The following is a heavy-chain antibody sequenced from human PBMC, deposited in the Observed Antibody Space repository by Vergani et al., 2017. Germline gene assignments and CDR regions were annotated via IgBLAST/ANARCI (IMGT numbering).Heavy chain of an antibody. CDR2: ISAYNGNT. J-gene: IGHJ6*02. D-gene: IGHD3-9*01. CDR1: GYTFTSYG. V-gene: IGHV1-18*04. CDR3: ARTPHDYDILTGYYLFDPRDLVWGMDV. Sequence: QVQLVQSGAEVKKPGASVKVSCKASGYTFTSYGISWVRQAPGQGLEWMGWISAYNGNTNYAQKPQGRVTMTTDTSTSTAYMELRSLRSDDTAVYYCARTPHDYDILTGYYLFDPRDLVWGMDVWGQGTTVTVSS.